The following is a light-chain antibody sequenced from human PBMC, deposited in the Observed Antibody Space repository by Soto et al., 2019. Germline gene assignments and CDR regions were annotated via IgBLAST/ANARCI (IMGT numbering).Light chain of an antibody. CDR3: QQYDNLPLT. Sequence: DIQMTQSPSSLSASVGDRVTITCQASQDIANYLNWYQQKAGRAPKFLIYDASNLETGVPSRFSGSGSGTDFTLTFSSLQPEDIATYYCQQYDNLPLTFGGGTKVDIK. J-gene: IGKJ4*01. CDR1: QDIANY. CDR2: DAS. V-gene: IGKV1-33*01.